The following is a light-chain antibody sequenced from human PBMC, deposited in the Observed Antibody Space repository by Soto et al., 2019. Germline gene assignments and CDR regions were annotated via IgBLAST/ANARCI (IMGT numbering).Light chain of an antibody. V-gene: IGKV3-20*01. CDR3: QQYGGSPLVT. CDR2: GAS. CDR1: QTVSSN. J-gene: IGKJ4*01. Sequence: EIVMTQSPATLSVSPGERAILSCRASQTVSSNLAWYQQKPGQAPRLLIYGASSRATGIPDRFSGSGSGTDFTLTISRLEPEDFAVYYCQQYGGSPLVTFGGGTKVEIK.